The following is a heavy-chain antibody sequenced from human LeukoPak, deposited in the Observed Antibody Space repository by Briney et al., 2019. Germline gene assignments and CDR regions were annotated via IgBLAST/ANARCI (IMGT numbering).Heavy chain of an antibody. D-gene: IGHD3-10*01. V-gene: IGHV3-21*01. J-gene: IGHJ5*02. CDR3: ARVITSLNNWFDP. Sequence: PGGSLRLSCAASGFTVSSNYMSWVRQAPGKGLEWVSAISGSSDAIYYADSVKGRFTISRDNAKKSLYLQMNSLRAEDTAVYYCARVITSLNNWFDPWGQGTLVTVSS. CDR2: ISGSSDAI. CDR1: GFTVSSNY.